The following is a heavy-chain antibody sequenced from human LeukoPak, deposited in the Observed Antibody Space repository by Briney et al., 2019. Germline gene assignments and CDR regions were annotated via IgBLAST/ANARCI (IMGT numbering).Heavy chain of an antibody. J-gene: IGHJ3*02. Sequence: GGSLRLSCAASGFTVSSNYMSWVRQAPGRGLEWVSVIYSGGSTYYADSVKGRFTISRDNSKNTLYLQMNSLRAEDTAVYYCARSANHDAFDIWGQGTMVTVSS. CDR2: IYSGGST. CDR3: ARSANHDAFDI. V-gene: IGHV3-53*01. CDR1: GFTVSSNY.